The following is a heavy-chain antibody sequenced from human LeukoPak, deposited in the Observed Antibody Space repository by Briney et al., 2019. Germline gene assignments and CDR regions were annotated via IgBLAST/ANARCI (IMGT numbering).Heavy chain of an antibody. V-gene: IGHV4-59*02. CDR1: GGSVSSYY. CDR2: INYSGST. D-gene: IGHD5-18*01. J-gene: IGHJ4*02. Sequence: SETLSLTCTVSGGSVSSYYWSWIRQPPGNGLEWIGTINYSGSTNYNPSLKSRVTISVDTSKNQFSLRLSSVTAADTAVYYCARDHRGYSYGLFDNWGQGTLVTVSS. CDR3: ARDHRGYSYGLFDN.